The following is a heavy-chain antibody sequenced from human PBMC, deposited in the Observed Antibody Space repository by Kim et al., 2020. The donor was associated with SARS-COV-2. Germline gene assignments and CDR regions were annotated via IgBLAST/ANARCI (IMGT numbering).Heavy chain of an antibody. Sequence: GGSLRLSCAASGFTFSSYGMHWVRQAPGKGLEWVAVISYDGSNKYYADSVKGRFTISRDNSKNTLYLQMNSLRAEDTAVYYCAKGGYSSSWSYFDYWGQG. J-gene: IGHJ4*02. V-gene: IGHV3-30*18. D-gene: IGHD6-13*01. CDR1: GFTFSSYG. CDR2: ISYDGSNK. CDR3: AKGGYSSSWSYFDY.